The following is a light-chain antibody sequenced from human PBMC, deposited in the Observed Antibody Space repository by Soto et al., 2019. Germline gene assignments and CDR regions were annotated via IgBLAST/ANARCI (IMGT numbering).Light chain of an antibody. CDR1: QSVNSY. CDR2: DAS. CDR3: HQRSNWPQT. V-gene: IGKV3-11*01. J-gene: IGKJ2*01. Sequence: EIVLTQSPATLSLSPGERATLSCRASQSVNSYLAWYQQKPGQAPRLLIYDASTRATGIPARFSGSGSGTDFTPTISSLEPEDFAVYYCHQRSNWPQTFGQGTKLEIK.